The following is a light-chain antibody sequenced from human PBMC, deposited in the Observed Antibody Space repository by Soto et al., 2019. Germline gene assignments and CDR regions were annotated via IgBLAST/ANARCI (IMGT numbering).Light chain of an antibody. CDR3: SSYTISSTRV. J-gene: IGLJ1*01. Sequence: QSALTQPASVSGSPGQSITISCTGTSSDVGAYNYVSWYQHHPGEAPKLMIYDVSTRPSGISNRFSGSKSGNTASLTISGLQAEEEADYFCSSYTISSTRVFGAGTKVTVL. CDR1: SSDVGAYNY. CDR2: DVS. V-gene: IGLV2-14*03.